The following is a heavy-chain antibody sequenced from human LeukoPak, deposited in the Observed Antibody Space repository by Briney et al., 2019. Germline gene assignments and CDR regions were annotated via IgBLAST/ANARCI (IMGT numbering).Heavy chain of an antibody. Sequence: PSETLSLTCTVSGDSINRHYWSGIRQTPGKGLEWIGYISYRGSTNYNPSLKSRVTISVDTSNNQFSLRLSSVTAADTAVYYCATNAGPAALDAIDIWGQGTIVIVSS. CDR1: GDSINRHY. J-gene: IGHJ3*02. D-gene: IGHD2-2*01. V-gene: IGHV4-59*08. CDR3: ATNAGPAALDAIDI. CDR2: ISYRGST.